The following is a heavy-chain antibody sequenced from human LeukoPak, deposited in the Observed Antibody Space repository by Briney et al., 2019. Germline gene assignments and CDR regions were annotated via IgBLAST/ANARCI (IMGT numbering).Heavy chain of an antibody. CDR1: GGSISSYY. J-gene: IGHJ5*02. V-gene: IGHV4-59*01. CDR2: IYYSGST. CDR3: ARDTGEEGVPAAKRLRPHAPRFDP. Sequence: SETLSLTCTVSGGSISSYYWSWIRQPPGKGLEWIGYIYYSGSTNYNPSLKSRVTISVDTSKNQFSLKLSSVTAADTAVYYCARDTGEEGVPAAKRLRPHAPRFDPWGQGTLVTVSS. D-gene: IGHD2-2*01.